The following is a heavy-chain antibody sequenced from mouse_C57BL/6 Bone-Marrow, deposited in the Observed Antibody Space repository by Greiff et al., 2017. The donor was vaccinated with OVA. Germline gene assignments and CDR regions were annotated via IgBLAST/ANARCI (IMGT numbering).Heavy chain of an antibody. J-gene: IGHJ2*01. CDR2: IYPSDSET. D-gene: IGHD1-1*01. CDR3: ARDYYYGSTPIDY. V-gene: IGHV1-61*01. CDR1: GYTFTSYW. Sequence: QVQLQQPGAELVRPGSSVKLSCKASGYTFTSYWMDWVKQRPGQGLEWIGNIYPSDSETHYNQKFKDKATLTVDKSSSTAYMQLSSLTSDDSAVYYCARDYYYGSTPIDYWGQGTTLTVSS.